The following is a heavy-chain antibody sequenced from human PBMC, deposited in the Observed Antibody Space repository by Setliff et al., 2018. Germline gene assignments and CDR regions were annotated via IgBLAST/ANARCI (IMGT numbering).Heavy chain of an antibody. CDR2: VHHRGAA. J-gene: IGHJ5*01. V-gene: IGHV4-38-2*02. D-gene: IGHD3-3*01. CDR3: VKPTWAGEVSPPFAFWFES. Sequence: SETLSLTCTVSGHSISSASYWGWTRQSPGKGLEWSATVHHRGAAPYNPSLKSRLTIAVDTSKHEFSLGRSSVTAADTAIYYCVKPTWAGEVSPPFAFWFESWGQGTLVTVSS. CDR1: GHSISSASY.